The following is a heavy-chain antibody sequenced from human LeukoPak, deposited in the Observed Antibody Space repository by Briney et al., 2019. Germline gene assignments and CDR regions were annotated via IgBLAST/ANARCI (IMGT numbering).Heavy chain of an antibody. D-gene: IGHD2-15*01. CDR2: IYSDGTI. CDR3: ARDPVVAALARVFDY. J-gene: IGHJ4*02. CDR1: GFTVSGNY. Sequence: PGGSLRLSCAASGFTVSGNYMSWVRQVPGKGLEWVSVIYSDGTISYADSVKGRFTISRDNSKNTLNLQMNSLRAEDTAVYYCARDPVVAALARVFDYWGQGTLVTVPS. V-gene: IGHV3-66*01.